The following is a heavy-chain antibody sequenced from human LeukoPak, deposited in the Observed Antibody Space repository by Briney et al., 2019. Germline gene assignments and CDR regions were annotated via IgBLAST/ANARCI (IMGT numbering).Heavy chain of an antibody. CDR3: AKDTTAAYGFDY. J-gene: IGHJ4*02. CDR2: IRYDGSNK. CDR1: GFTFSSYW. D-gene: IGHD6-13*01. Sequence: GSLRLSCAASGFTFSSYWMYWVRQAPGKGLEWVAFIRYDGSNKYYADSVKGRFTISRDNSKNTLYLEMNSLRAEDTAVYYCAKDTTAAYGFDYWGQGTLVTVSS. V-gene: IGHV3-30*02.